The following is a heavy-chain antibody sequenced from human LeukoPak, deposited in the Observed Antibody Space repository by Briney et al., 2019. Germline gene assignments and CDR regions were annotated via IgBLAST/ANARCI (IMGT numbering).Heavy chain of an antibody. D-gene: IGHD3-10*01. J-gene: IGHJ4*02. CDR1: GYTFTGYY. Sequence: GASVKVSCKASGYTFTGYYMHWVRQAPGQGLEWMGWINPNSGGTNYAQKFQGRVTMTRDTSISTAYMELSRLRSEDTAVYYCARAEGYYGSGSYWDYWGQGTLVTVSS. CDR2: INPNSGGT. V-gene: IGHV1-2*02. CDR3: ARAEGYYGSGSYWDY.